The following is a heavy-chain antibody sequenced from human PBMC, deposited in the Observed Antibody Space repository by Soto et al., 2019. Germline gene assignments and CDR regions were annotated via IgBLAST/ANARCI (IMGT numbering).Heavy chain of an antibody. CDR3: ARSIAAAGTDY. CDR2: INSDGSST. Sequence: GGSLRLSCAASGFTFSSYWMHWVRQAPGKGLVWVSRINSDGSSTSYADPVKGRFTISRDNAKNTLYLQMNSLRAEDTAVYYCARSIAAAGTDYWGQGTLVTVSS. CDR1: GFTFSSYW. J-gene: IGHJ4*02. D-gene: IGHD6-13*01. V-gene: IGHV3-74*01.